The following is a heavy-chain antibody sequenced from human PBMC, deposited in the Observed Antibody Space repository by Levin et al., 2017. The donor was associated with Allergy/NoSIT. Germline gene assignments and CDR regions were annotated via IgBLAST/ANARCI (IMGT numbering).Heavy chain of an antibody. D-gene: IGHD6-19*01. Sequence: ASVKVSCKASGYTFTSYGISWVRQAPGQGLEWMGWISAYNGNTNYAQKLQGRVTMTTDTSTSTAYMELRSLRSDDTAVYYCARDLRQWLEQLPEWFDPWGQGTLVTVSS. CDR2: ISAYNGNT. V-gene: IGHV1-18*01. CDR1: GYTFTSYG. J-gene: IGHJ5*02. CDR3: ARDLRQWLEQLPEWFDP.